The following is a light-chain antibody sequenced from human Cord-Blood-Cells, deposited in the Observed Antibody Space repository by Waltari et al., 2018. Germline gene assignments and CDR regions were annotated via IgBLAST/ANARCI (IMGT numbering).Light chain of an antibody. CDR3: QQSYSTPGT. CDR1: QGISSY. CDR2: AAS. V-gene: IGKV1-39*01. J-gene: IGKJ1*01. Sequence: DLQMTQSPSSLSASVGDRVTITCRASQGISSYLNWYQQKPGKAPKLLFYAASSLQSGVPSRFSGSGSGTDVTLTISSLQPEDFATYYCQQSYSTPGTFGQGTKVEIK.